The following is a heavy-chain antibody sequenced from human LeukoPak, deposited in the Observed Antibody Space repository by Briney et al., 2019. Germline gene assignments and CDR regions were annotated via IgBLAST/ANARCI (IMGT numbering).Heavy chain of an antibody. Sequence: GGSLRLSCAASGFTFTSCAMSWVRQAPGKGLEWVSAIAAGAGSTYYADSVKGRFTISRDNSKNTLYLQINSLRAEDTAVYYCAKERVQAVINAFDIWGQGIMVTVSS. CDR2: IAAGAGST. CDR1: GFTFTSCA. D-gene: IGHD6-25*01. CDR3: AKERVQAVINAFDI. V-gene: IGHV3-23*01. J-gene: IGHJ3*02.